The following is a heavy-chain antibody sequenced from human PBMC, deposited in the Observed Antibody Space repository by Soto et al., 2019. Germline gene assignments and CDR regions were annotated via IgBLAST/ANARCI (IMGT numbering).Heavy chain of an antibody. CDR1: GFTSSRSG. V-gene: IGHV1-58*01. CDR3: TVTTVKTTDGYYGADV. CDR2: VVVGSGYT. J-gene: IGHJ6*02. Sequence: SVKVSCKSFGFTSSRSGVQWVRQARGQRLEWIGWVVVGSGYTNYAQNFQERVTFTTDMPTTTVYIELSSPRCDDRGLYYFTVTTVKTTDGYYGADVSGQGTTVTVSS. D-gene: IGHD4-17*01.